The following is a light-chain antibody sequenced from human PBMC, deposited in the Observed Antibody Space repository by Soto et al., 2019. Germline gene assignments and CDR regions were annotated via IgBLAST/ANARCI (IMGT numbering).Light chain of an antibody. J-gene: IGKJ5*01. CDR1: QSVSIY. CDR3: QQRSTWPIT. V-gene: IGKV3-11*01. Sequence: EIVLTQSPATLSLSPGERATLSCRASQSVSIYLAWYQQKPGQAPRLLIYDASNRATGIPARFSGSGSGTDFTLTISSLEPVDFAVYYCQQRSTWPITFGPDTRLEIK. CDR2: DAS.